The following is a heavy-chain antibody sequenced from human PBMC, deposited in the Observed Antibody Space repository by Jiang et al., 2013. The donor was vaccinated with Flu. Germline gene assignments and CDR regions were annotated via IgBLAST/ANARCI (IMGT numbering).Heavy chain of an antibody. J-gene: IGHJ6*01. CDR3: VRGGLRGGDAMDV. Sequence: SQTLSLTCAIVGDRVSSNSAAWNWIRQSPSRGLEWLGRTYYRSQWYNDYADSVKSRATINPDISLHQVSLQLHAVTPEDAGVYYCVRGGLRGGDAMDV. V-gene: IGHV6-1*01. CDR1: GDRVSSNSAA. CDR2: TYYRSQWYN. D-gene: IGHD4-17*01.